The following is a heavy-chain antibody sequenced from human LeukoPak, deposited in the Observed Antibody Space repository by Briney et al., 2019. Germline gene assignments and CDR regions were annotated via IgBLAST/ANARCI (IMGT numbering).Heavy chain of an antibody. Sequence: GGSLRLSCAASGFTFSSYAMSWVRQAPGKGLEWVSVIYSGGSTSYADSAKGRFTISRDNSKNTLYLQMNSLRAEDTAVYYCARFTHGGDFDYWGQGTLVTVSS. CDR1: GFTFSSYA. CDR3: ARFTHGGDFDY. D-gene: IGHD2-21*01. J-gene: IGHJ4*02. CDR2: IYSGGST. V-gene: IGHV3-66*01.